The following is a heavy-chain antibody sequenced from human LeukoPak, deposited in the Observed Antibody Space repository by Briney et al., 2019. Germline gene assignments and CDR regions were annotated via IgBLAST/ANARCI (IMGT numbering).Heavy chain of an antibody. V-gene: IGHV3-30*02. Sequence: GGSLRLSCAASGFTFNSYGMHWVRQAPGKGLEWVAFIRYDGTNTYYADSVKGRFTISRDNSKNTLYLQMNSLRAEDTALYHCARRTYDSSGYYSFDIWGQGTMVTVSS. CDR3: ARRTYDSSGYYSFDI. CDR1: GFTFNSYG. J-gene: IGHJ3*02. D-gene: IGHD3-22*01. CDR2: IRYDGTNT.